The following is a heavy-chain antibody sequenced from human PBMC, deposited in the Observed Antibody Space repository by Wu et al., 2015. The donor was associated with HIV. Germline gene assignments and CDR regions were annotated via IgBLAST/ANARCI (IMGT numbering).Heavy chain of an antibody. CDR1: GYTFTDYN. Sequence: QVQLVQSGAEVKKPGASVKVSCKASGYTFTDYNMHWVRQAPGQGLELMGWVNPKTGGTNYAQKFQGRVTMTREKSMKTVYMELDSLTSGDTAVYYCARDATPVTTEFDYWGQGTLITVSS. CDR3: ARDATPVTTEFDY. V-gene: IGHV1-2*02. J-gene: IGHJ4*02. CDR2: VNPKTGGT. D-gene: IGHD4-11*01.